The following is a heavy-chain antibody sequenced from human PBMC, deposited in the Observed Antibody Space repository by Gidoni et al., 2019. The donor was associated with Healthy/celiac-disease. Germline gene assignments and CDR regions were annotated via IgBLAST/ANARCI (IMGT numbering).Heavy chain of an antibody. Sequence: QVLLVESGGGLVKPGVSLRLACAASGFTSTDYYMSWIRQAPGTGLAWVSYIRSSVSAMYYADSVKGRFTISRDNAKNSLYLQMSSLRVEDTAVYYCARGHSSSWSQGGAFDIWGQGTMVTVSS. CDR3: ARGHSSSWSQGGAFDI. D-gene: IGHD6-13*01. V-gene: IGHV3-11*01. CDR1: GFTSTDYY. J-gene: IGHJ3*02. CDR2: IRSSVSAM.